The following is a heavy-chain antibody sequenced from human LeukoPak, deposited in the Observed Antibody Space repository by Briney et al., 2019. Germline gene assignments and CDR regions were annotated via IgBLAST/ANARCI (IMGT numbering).Heavy chain of an antibody. CDR2: IYNEGST. CDR3: ARAGVLLWFGELFPQYYYMDV. J-gene: IGHJ6*03. D-gene: IGHD3-10*01. Sequence: NPSETLSLTCTVSGGSIRSDNYYWNWIRRPAGKGLEWIGRIYNEGSTNYNPSLKSRLTISLDVSKKQFSLNLSSVTAADTAVYFCARAGVLLWFGELFPQYYYMDVWGKGTTVTVSS. V-gene: IGHV4-61*02. CDR1: GGSIRSDNYY.